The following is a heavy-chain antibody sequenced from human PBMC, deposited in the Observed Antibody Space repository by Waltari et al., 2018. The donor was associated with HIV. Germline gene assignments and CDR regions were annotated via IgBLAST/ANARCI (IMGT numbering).Heavy chain of an antibody. Sequence: QLQLQESGPGLVKPSETLSLTCTVSGGSISSSSYYWGWIRQPPGKGLEWIGSIYYSGSTYYNPALKSRVTISVDTSKNQFSLKLSSVTAADTAVYYCASFRIAVAGGYFDYWGQGTLVTVSS. J-gene: IGHJ4*02. D-gene: IGHD6-19*01. CDR2: IYYSGST. V-gene: IGHV4-39*01. CDR3: ASFRIAVAGGYFDY. CDR1: GGSISSSSYY.